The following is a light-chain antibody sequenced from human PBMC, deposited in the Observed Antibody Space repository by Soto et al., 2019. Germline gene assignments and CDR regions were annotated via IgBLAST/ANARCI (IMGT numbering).Light chain of an antibody. CDR2: DVS. CDR3: CSFAGSYTYV. J-gene: IGLJ1*01. CDR1: SXDMGRYDY. Sequence: QSALTQPRSVSGSPGQSVTISCTGTSXDMGRYDYVSWYQQHPGKAPKLIIYDVSERPSGVPDRFSGSKFGNTASLTISGLQAEDEADYSCCSFAGSYTYVFGTGTKVTVL. V-gene: IGLV2-11*01.